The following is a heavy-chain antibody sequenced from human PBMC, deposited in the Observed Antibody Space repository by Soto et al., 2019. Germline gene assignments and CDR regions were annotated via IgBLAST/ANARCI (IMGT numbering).Heavy chain of an antibody. D-gene: IGHD3-22*01. V-gene: IGHV3-30-3*01. CDR1: GFTFSSYA. J-gene: IGHJ6*02. CDR2: ISYDGSNK. CDR3: ARDGYDSSGYDYYYYYGMDV. Sequence: QVQLVESGGGVVHPGRSLRLSCAASGFTFSSYAMHWVRQAPGKGLEWVAVISYDGSNKYYADSVKGRFTISRDNSKNTLYLQMNSLRAEDTAVYYCARDGYDSSGYDYYYYYGMDVWGQGTTVTVSS.